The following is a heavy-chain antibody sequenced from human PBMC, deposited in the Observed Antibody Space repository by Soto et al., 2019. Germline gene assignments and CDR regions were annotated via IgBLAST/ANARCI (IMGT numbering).Heavy chain of an antibody. CDR2: IYWDDEK. V-gene: IGHV2-5*02. J-gene: IGHJ5*02. Sequence: QITLKESGPTLVKPTQTLTLTCSFSGFSLTTTGVGVGWIRQPPGKALEWLALIYWDDEKRYSPSLKSRVTITKDTSNNQVVITMTNIDPEDTASYYCARRLRATSSFQSWFDPWGQGTLVTVSS. CDR3: ARRLRATSSFQSWFDP. D-gene: IGHD2-2*01. CDR1: GFSLTTTGVG.